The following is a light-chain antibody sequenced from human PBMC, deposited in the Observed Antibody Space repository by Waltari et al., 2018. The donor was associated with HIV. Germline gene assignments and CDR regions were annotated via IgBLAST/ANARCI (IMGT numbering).Light chain of an antibody. CDR3: SSYTTKTFLT. J-gene: IGLJ2*01. CDR1: PRHLYPFNS. V-gene: IGLV2-14*01. Sequence: QSALTQPASVSGSPGQSFTISCTGPPRHLYPFNSVSWYQQHAGDAPILIFFEVNYRPAVVSDRFSASKSGNTASLTISDLQAEDEADYFCSSYTTKTFLTFGGGTKLTVL. CDR2: EVN.